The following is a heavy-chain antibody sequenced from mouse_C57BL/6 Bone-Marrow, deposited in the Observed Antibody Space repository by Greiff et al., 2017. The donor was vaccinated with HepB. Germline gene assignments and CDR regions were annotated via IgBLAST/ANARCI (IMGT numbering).Heavy chain of an antibody. CDR1: GYSFTGYY. CDR3: ANVNFYFDY. CDR2: INPSTGGT. V-gene: IGHV1-42*01. D-gene: IGHD2-1*01. Sequence: EVQLQQSGPELVKPGASVKISCKASGYSFTGYYMNWVKQSPEKSLEWIGEINPSTGGTTYNQKFKAKATLTVDKSSSTAYMQLKSLTSEDSAVYYCANVNFYFDYWGQGTTLTVSS. J-gene: IGHJ2*01.